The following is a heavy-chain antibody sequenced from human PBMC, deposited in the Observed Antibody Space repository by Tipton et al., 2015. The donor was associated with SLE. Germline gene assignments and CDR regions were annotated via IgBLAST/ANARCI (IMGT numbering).Heavy chain of an antibody. CDR2: ISYDGSNK. CDR1: GFTFGNHV. V-gene: IGHV3-30*03. J-gene: IGHJ4*02. CDR3: ARHGDYDYVWGTVDY. D-gene: IGHD3-16*01. Sequence: SLRLSCAASGFTFGNHVMHWVRQAPGKGLEWVAVISYDGSNKYYADSVKGRFTISRDNSKNTLYLQMNSLRAEDTAVYYCARHGDYDYVWGTVDYWGQGTLVTVSS.